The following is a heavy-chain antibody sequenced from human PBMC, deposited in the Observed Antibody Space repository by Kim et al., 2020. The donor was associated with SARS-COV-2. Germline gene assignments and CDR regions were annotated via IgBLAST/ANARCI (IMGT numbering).Heavy chain of an antibody. CDR1: GFTFSNYA. Sequence: GGSLRLSCAASGFTFSNYAMTWVRQAPGRGLEWVSAIGGSGGSTYYADSVKGRFNISRDNSKNTLDLQVNSLRDDDTAVYYCAKSYNINWFNGLHIWGQGTMVIVSS. CDR3: AKSYNINWFNGLHI. J-gene: IGHJ3*02. CDR2: IGGSGGST. V-gene: IGHV3-23*01. D-gene: IGHD6-13*01.